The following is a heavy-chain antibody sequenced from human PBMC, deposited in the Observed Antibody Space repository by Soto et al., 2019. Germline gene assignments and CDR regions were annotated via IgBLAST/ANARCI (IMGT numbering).Heavy chain of an antibody. J-gene: IGHJ3*02. D-gene: IGHD3-22*01. CDR3: ARVHYDSSGYYDAFHI. V-gene: IGHV4-4*07. CDR1: GGSISSYY. CDR2: IYTSGST. Sequence: QVQLQESGPGLVKPSETLSLTCTVSGGSISSYYWSWIRQPAGKGLEWIGRIYTSGSTNYNPSLKSRVTMSVDKSKNQFSLRLSYVTAADTAVYYCARVHYDSSGYYDAFHIWGQGTMDTVSS.